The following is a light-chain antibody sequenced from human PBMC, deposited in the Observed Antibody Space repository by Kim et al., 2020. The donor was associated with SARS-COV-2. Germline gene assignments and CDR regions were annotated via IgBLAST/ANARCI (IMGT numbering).Light chain of an antibody. CDR3: QSYDSSLSVV. Sequence: QSVLTQPPSVSGAPGQRVTISCTGSSSNIGAGYDVHWYQQLPGTAPKLLIYGSSNRPSGVPDRFSGSKSGTSASLAITGLQAEDEADYYCQSYDSSLSVVSGGGTQLTVL. CDR2: GSS. J-gene: IGLJ2*01. CDR1: SSNIGAGYD. V-gene: IGLV1-40*01.